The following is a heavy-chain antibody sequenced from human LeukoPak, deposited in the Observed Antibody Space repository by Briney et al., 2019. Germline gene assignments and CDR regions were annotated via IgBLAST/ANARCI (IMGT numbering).Heavy chain of an antibody. CDR3: ARAGGYYLYYYYYMDV. CDR1: GYTFTGYY. D-gene: IGHD3-22*01. CDR2: INPNSGGT. V-gene: IGHV1-2*02. Sequence: ASVKVSCKASGYTFTGYYMHWVRQAPGQGLEWMGWINPNSGGTNYARKFQGRVTMTRDTSISTAYMELSRLRSDDTAVYYCARAGGYYLYYYYYMDVWGKGTTVTVSS. J-gene: IGHJ6*03.